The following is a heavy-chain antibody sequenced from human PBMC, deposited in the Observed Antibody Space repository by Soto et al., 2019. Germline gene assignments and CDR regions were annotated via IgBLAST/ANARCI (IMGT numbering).Heavy chain of an antibody. CDR3: AKQGHLLSGMDV. D-gene: IGHD1-26*01. CDR2: ISWDGGST. V-gene: IGHV3-43*01. Sequence: PGGSLRLSCAASGVTFDDYTMHWVRQAPGKGLEWVSLISWDGGSTYYADSVKGRFTISRDNSKNSLYLQMNSLRTEDTALYYCAKQGHLLSGMDVWGQGTTVTVSS. J-gene: IGHJ6*02. CDR1: GVTFDDYT.